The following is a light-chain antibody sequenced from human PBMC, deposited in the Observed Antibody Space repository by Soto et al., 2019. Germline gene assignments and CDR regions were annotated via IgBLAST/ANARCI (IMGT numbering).Light chain of an antibody. Sequence: QSVLTQPASVSGSPGQSIAISCTGTSGDVGSYNFVSWYQQHPGKAPKLMIYDVSARPPGVSNRFSGSKSGNTASLTISGLQAEDEADYYCSSYTSTSTLGFGGGTKVTVL. CDR3: SSYTSTSTLG. CDR2: DVS. CDR1: SGDVGSYNF. J-gene: IGLJ2*01. V-gene: IGLV2-14*01.